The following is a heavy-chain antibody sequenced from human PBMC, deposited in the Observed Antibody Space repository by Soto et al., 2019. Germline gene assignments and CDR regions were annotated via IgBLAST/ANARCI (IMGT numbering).Heavy chain of an antibody. J-gene: IGHJ4*02. V-gene: IGHV4-39*01. Sequence: QLQLQESGPGLVKPSETLSLTCTVSGGSISSSSYYWGWIRQPPGKGLEWIGSIYYSGSTYYNPSLKSRVTISVDTSKNQCSLKLSSVTAADTAVYYCATRGLRLLTPTPFDYWGQGTLVTVSS. D-gene: IGHD5-12*01. CDR2: IYYSGST. CDR3: ATRGLRLLTPTPFDY. CDR1: GGSISSSSYY.